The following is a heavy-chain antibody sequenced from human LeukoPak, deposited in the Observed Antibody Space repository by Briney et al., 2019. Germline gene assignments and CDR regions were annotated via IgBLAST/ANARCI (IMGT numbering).Heavy chain of an antibody. Sequence: ASVKLSCKASGYTLTHYGITWVRQVPGQGLEWEGWITADNGNTNYEQNLQGRVIMTTGTATSTAYMELRSLRSDDTAVYYCARDDCSSTSCYREVNWVNYYYYYGMDVWGQGTTVTVSS. CDR3: ARDDCSSTSCYREVNWVNYYYYYGMDV. CDR2: ITADNGNT. J-gene: IGHJ6*02. V-gene: IGHV1-18*01. CDR1: GYTLTHYG. D-gene: IGHD2-2*01.